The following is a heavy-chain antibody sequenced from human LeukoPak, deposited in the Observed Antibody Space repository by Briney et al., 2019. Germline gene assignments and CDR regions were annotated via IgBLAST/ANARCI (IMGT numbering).Heavy chain of an antibody. V-gene: IGHV4-39*02. J-gene: IGHJ4*02. Sequence: SETLSLTCTVSGGSISSSSYAWGWLREPPGTGREWRGSIYYSGTTYYNPSLKSRVTISVDTSKIHFSLKLSSVAATDTAVYFCARLRFDFWSGYTHPYFDYWGQGTLFTVSS. D-gene: IGHD3-3*01. CDR3: ARLRFDFWSGYTHPYFDY. CDR2: IYYSGTT. CDR1: GGSISSSSYA.